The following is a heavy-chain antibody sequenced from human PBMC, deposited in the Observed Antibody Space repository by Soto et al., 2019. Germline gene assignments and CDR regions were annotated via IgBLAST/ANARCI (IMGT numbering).Heavy chain of an antibody. CDR2: ISAHNGNT. V-gene: IGHV1-18*01. CDR3: ARGRYGDY. Sequence: QVHLVQSGAEVKKPWASVKVSCKSSGYNFTSYAITWVREAPGQGLEWMGWISAHNGNTDYAQKLQGRVIVTRDTSTSTAYMELRSLRSDDTAVYYCARGRYGDYWGQGALVTVSS. J-gene: IGHJ4*02. D-gene: IGHD1-1*01. CDR1: GYNFTSYA.